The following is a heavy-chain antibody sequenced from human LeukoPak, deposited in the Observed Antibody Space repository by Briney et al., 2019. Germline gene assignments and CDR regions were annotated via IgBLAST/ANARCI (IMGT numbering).Heavy chain of an antibody. CDR1: GFTFGDYA. D-gene: IGHD3-10*01. CDR3: IRGRSGSYYNWYFDY. Sequence: PGGSLRLSCTASGFTFGDYAMSWFRQAPGKGLEWVGFIRSKAYGGTTEYAASVKGRFTISRDDSKRIAYLQMNSLKTEGTAVYYCIRGRSGSYYNWYFDYWGQGTLVTVSS. CDR2: IRSKAYGGTT. J-gene: IGHJ4*02. V-gene: IGHV3-49*03.